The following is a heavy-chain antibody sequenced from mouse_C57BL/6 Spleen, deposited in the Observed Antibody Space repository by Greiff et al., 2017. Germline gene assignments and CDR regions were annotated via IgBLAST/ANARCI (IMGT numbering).Heavy chain of an antibody. CDR2: ISYDGSN. D-gene: IGHD2-4*01. Sequence: EVKLQESGPGLVKPSQSLSLTCSVTGYSITSGYYWNWIRQFPGNKLEWMGYISYDGSNNYNPSLKNRISITRYTSKNQFFLKLNSVTTEDTATYYCARGRNYDYDGRLWFAYWGQGTLVTVSA. CDR1: GYSITSGYY. CDR3: ARGRNYDYDGRLWFAY. J-gene: IGHJ3*01. V-gene: IGHV3-6*01.